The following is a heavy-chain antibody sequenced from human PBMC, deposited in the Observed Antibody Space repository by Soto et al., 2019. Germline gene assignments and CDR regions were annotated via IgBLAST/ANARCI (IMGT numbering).Heavy chain of an antibody. CDR1: GFTFSNYG. Sequence: QVQLVESGGGVVQPGRSLRLSCAASGFTFSNYGMHWVRQAPGKGLEWVALISYDGTNKYYADSVRGRFTISRDISKNTLFLQMNGLRPEDTALYYCAKRSSPHTDYDVGADYWGQGTLVTVSS. J-gene: IGHJ4*02. CDR2: ISYDGTNK. D-gene: IGHD4-17*01. V-gene: IGHV3-30*18. CDR3: AKRSSPHTDYDVGADY.